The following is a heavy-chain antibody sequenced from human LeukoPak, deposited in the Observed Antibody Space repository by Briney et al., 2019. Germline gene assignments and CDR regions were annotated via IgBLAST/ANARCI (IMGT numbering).Heavy chain of an antibody. J-gene: IGHJ4*02. D-gene: IGHD3-16*01. CDR2: IRHDGSIK. Sequence: GGSLRLSCAASGFIFSTYGMYWVRQAPGKGLEWVAFIRHDGSIKNYADSVKGRSTISRDNSKHTLDLQMNSLRAEDTAVYYCAKDSLADFDYWGQGTLVTVSS. V-gene: IGHV3-30*02. CDR3: AKDSLADFDY. CDR1: GFIFSTYG.